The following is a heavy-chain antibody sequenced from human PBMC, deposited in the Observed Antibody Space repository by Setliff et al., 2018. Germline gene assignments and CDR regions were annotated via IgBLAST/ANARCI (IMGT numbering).Heavy chain of an antibody. CDR1: GFSFSNYA. Sequence: GGSLRLSCEASGFSFSNYAMNWVRQAPGKGLEWVASFSSRNDYIYHADSVKGRFTISRDNAKTSLYLQMDSLRVEDTAAYYCARTCSGSGCYAGLESWGQGTPVTVSS. J-gene: IGHJ4*02. V-gene: IGHV3-21*01. D-gene: IGHD2-15*01. CDR3: ARTCSGSGCYAGLES. CDR2: FSSRNDYI.